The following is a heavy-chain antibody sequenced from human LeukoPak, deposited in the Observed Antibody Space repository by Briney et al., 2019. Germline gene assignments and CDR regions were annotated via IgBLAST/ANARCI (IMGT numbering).Heavy chain of an antibody. J-gene: IGHJ6*03. V-gene: IGHV4-61*02. Sequence: SETLSLTCTVSGGSISSGSYYWSWIRQPAGKGLEWIGRIYTSGSTNYNPSLKSRVTISVDTSKNQFSLKLSSVTAADTAVYYCAGFCTSCSRDYYYYMDVWGKGTTVTISS. D-gene: IGHD2-2*01. CDR2: IYTSGST. CDR3: AGFCTSCSRDYYYYMDV. CDR1: GGSISSGSYY.